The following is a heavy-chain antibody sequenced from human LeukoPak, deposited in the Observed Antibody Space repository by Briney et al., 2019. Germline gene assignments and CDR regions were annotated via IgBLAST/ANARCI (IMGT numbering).Heavy chain of an antibody. CDR3: ARHPCGGSNSCRSFDY. CDR2: IYYSGST. Sequence: PSETLSLTCTVSGGSISSSSYYWGWIRQPPGKGLEWIGSIYYSGSTYYNPSLKSRVTISVDTSKNQFSLKLSSVTALDTAVYYCARHPCGGSNSCRSFDYWGQGILVTVSS. V-gene: IGHV4-39*01. CDR1: GGSISSSSYY. J-gene: IGHJ4*02. D-gene: IGHD6-13*01.